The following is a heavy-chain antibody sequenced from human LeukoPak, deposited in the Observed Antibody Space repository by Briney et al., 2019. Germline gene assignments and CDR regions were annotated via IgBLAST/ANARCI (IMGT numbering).Heavy chain of an antibody. CDR1: NFTFSRCW. Sequence: PGGSLRLSCTASNFTFSRCWMSGARQAPGKGLEWVANIKQDGSEKYYADSVKGRFTISRGHAKNSLVLQMNSLRAEGTAVYYCAREGYREASVDYWGQGILVTVSS. CDR3: AREGYREASVDY. V-gene: IGHV3-7*05. J-gene: IGHJ4*02. D-gene: IGHD5-18*01. CDR2: IKQDGSEK.